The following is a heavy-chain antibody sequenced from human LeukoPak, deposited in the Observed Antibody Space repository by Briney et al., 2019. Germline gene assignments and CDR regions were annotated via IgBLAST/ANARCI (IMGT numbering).Heavy chain of an antibody. CDR2: IWYDGSNE. J-gene: IGHJ3*01. Sequence: PGRSLRLSCAASGFPFSSYGMHWVRQAPGRGLEWVAIIWYDGSNEYYADSVKGRFTISRDNSKNTLYLQMNSLRAEDTAIYYCATRVMIAITTRGAFHVWGQGTMVTVSS. CDR3: ATRVMIAITTRGAFHV. CDR1: GFPFSSYG. D-gene: IGHD3-16*01. V-gene: IGHV3-33*01.